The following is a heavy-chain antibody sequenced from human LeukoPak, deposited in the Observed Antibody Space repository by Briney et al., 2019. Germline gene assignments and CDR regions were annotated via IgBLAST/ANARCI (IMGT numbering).Heavy chain of an antibody. Sequence: PSETLSLTCTVSGGSISSSNYFWGWIRQSPGKGLEWIGSISYTGTTYYKPSLKSRVTISVDASKNQFSLNLSSVTAADTAVYYCARQKGGVAGLKYYFDYWGQGTLVTVSS. CDR1: GGSISSSNYF. CDR3: ARQKGGVAGLKYYFDY. D-gene: IGHD6-19*01. J-gene: IGHJ4*02. V-gene: IGHV4-39*01. CDR2: ISYTGTT.